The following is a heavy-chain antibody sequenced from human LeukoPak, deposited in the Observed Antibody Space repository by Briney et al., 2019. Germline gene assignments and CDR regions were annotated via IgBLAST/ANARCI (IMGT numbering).Heavy chain of an antibody. CDR1: GGSISSSSYY. D-gene: IGHD3-3*01. Sequence: SETLSLTCTVSGGSISSSSYYWGWIRQPPGKGLEWIGSIYYSGSTYYNPSLKSRVTISEDTSKKQFSLKLSSVTAADTAVYYCARGIRFLEWLSPYFDSWGQGTLVTVSS. J-gene: IGHJ4*02. CDR2: IYYSGST. CDR3: ARGIRFLEWLSPYFDS. V-gene: IGHV4-39*07.